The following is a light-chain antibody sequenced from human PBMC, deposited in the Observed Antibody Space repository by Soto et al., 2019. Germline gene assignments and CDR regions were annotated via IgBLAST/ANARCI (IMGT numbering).Light chain of an antibody. Sequence: TXSFSASQSVNSTYLTWYRQKPGQAPGLLICGASTRATGIPARFSGSGSGTDFALTISSLQPEDFAVYYCQQDYKFLTFGGGTKVDIK. J-gene: IGKJ4*01. V-gene: IGKV3D-7*01. CDR1: QSVNSTY. CDR2: GAS. CDR3: QQDYKFLT.